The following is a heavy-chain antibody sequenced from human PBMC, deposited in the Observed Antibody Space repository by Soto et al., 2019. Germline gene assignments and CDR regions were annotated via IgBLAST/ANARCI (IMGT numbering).Heavy chain of an antibody. CDR3: AGGTGWVHDY. D-gene: IGHD1-1*01. CDR1: GFTFSNYW. Sequence: EVQLVESGGGLVQPGGSLRLSCAGSGFTFSNYWMNWVRQTPGKGLEWVAKIKKDGSAKNYVESVKGRFTISRDNAKNLVYLQTNSLRAEDTAVYYCAGGTGWVHDYWGQGTLVTVSS. CDR2: IKKDGSAK. V-gene: IGHV3-7*04. J-gene: IGHJ4*02.